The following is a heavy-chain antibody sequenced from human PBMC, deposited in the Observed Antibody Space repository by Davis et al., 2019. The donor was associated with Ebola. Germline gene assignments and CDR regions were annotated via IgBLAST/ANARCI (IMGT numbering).Heavy chain of an antibody. CDR2: IDTSDPYT. Sequence: GESLKISCKGSGYSFTSYWISWVRQMPGKGLEWMGRIDTSDPYTNYSPSFQGHVTISADKSISTAYLQWSSLKASDTAMYYCARWGIAARLPYYYYYGMDVWGQGTTVTVSS. CDR1: GYSFTSYW. D-gene: IGHD6-6*01. CDR3: ARWGIAARLPYYYYYGMDV. V-gene: IGHV5-10-1*01. J-gene: IGHJ6*02.